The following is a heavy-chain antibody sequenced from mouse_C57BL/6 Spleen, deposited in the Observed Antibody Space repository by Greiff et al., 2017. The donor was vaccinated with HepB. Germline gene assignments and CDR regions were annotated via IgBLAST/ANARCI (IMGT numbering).Heavy chain of an antibody. CDR1: GYTFTSYW. Sequence: VKLQQPGAELVKPGASVKLSCKASGYTFTSYWMHWVKQRPGQGLEWIGMIHPNSGSTNYNEKFKSKATLTVDKSSSTAYMQLSSLTSEDSAVYYCARGGVRGNYFDYWGQGTTLTVSS. J-gene: IGHJ2*01. CDR2: IHPNSGST. V-gene: IGHV1-64*01. CDR3: ARGGVRGNYFDY. D-gene: IGHD2-13*01.